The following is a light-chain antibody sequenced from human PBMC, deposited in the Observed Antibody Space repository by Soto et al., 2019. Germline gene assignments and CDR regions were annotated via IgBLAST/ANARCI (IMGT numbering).Light chain of an antibody. J-gene: IGLJ2*01. V-gene: IGLV2-23*01. Sequence: QSALTQPASVSGSPGKSITISCTGTSSDIGSYNLVSWYQQHPGKAPKLLIYEGSERPSGVSNRFSGSTSGNTASLTISGLQAEDEADYHCCSYAGNYLLFGGGTKLTVL. CDR1: SSDIGSYNL. CDR3: CSYAGNYLL. CDR2: EGS.